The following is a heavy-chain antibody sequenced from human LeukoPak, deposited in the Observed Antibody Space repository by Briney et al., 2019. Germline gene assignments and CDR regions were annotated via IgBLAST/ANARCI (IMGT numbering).Heavy chain of an antibody. J-gene: IGHJ4*02. CDR2: IGSISDYV. Sequence: GGSLRLSCAASGFTFNTYTMNWVRQTPGKGLEWVSSIGSISDYVSYADSVKGRFTISRDNSNNTLYLQMNSLRVEDTAVYYCAPDPNKWLRNYWGQGTLVTVSS. V-gene: IGHV3-21*04. CDR3: APDPNKWLRNY. D-gene: IGHD5-12*01. CDR1: GFTFNTYT.